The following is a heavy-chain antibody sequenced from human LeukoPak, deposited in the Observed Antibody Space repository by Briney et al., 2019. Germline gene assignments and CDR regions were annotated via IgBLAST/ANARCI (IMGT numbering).Heavy chain of an antibody. Sequence: PSETLSLTCTVSGGSINSYYWNWIRRPPGKGLEWIGYIYYSGSTNYNPSLKSRVTISIDTSKKQFSLKLSSVTAADTAVYYCARHGNNWFVDYWGQGTLVTVSP. J-gene: IGHJ4*02. V-gene: IGHV4-59*01. CDR1: GGSINSYY. CDR3: ARHGNNWFVDY. D-gene: IGHD1-1*01. CDR2: IYYSGST.